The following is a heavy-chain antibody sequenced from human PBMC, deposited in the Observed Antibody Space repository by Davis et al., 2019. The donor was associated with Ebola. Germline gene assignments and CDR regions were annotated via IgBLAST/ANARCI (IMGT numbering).Heavy chain of an antibody. V-gene: IGHV3-30*18. CDR1: GFTFSSYG. D-gene: IGHD3-22*01. Sequence: GESLKISCAASGFTFSSYGMHWVRQAPGKGLEWVAVISYDGSNKYYADSVKGRFTISRDNSKNTLYLQMNSLRAEDTAVYYCAKPPKTYDSSGYYYSPYWGQGTLATVSS. CDR3: AKPPKTYDSSGYYYSPY. CDR2: ISYDGSNK. J-gene: IGHJ4*02.